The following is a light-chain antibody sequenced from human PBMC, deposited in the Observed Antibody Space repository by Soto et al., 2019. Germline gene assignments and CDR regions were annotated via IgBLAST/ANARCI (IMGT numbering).Light chain of an antibody. V-gene: IGLV2-11*01. CDR3: CSYAGYYTLL. CDR1: TSDIGAYNY. CDR2: GVS. J-gene: IGLJ2*01. Sequence: QSALTQPRSVSGSPGQSVTISCTGTTSDIGAYNYVSWYQQHPGKAPKLIIYGVSKRPSGVPERFSGSKSDSTASLTISGLQDEDGADYYCCSYAGYYTLLFGGGTKLTVL.